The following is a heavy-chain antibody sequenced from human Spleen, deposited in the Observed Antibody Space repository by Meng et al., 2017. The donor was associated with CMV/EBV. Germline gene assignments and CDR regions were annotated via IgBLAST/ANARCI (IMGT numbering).Heavy chain of an antibody. CDR1: GFTVSSNY. CDR2: INSDGSST. Sequence: GESLKISCAASGFTVSSNYMSWVRQAPGKGLVWVSRINSDGSSTSNADSVKGRFTISRDNAKNTLYLQMNSLRAEDTAVYYCVRGGGYSYGPFDYWGQGTLVTVSS. J-gene: IGHJ4*02. V-gene: IGHV3-74*01. CDR3: VRGGGYSYGPFDY. D-gene: IGHD5-18*01.